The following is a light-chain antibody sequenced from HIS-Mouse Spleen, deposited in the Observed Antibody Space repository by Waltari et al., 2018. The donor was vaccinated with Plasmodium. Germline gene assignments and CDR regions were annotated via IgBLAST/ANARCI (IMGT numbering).Light chain of an antibody. CDR3: QQYDNLPPLFT. CDR1: QDIINY. Sequence: DIQMTQSPSSLSASVGYRFTITCQASQDIINYLNWYQQKPGKAPKLLIYDASNLETGVPSRFSGSGSGTDFTFTISSLQPEDIATYYCQQYDNLPPLFTFGPGTKVDIK. CDR2: DAS. J-gene: IGKJ3*01. V-gene: IGKV1-33*01.